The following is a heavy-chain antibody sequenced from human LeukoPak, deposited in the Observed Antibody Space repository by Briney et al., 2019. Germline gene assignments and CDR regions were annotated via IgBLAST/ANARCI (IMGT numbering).Heavy chain of an antibody. CDR1: GFTFSDYY. Sequence: GGSLRLSCAASGFTFSDYYMSWIRQAPGKGPEWVSYISSSSSYTNYADSVKGRFTISRDNAKNSLYLQMNSLRAEDTAVYYCARVVVIAFDPWGQGTLVTVSS. CDR2: ISSSSSYT. CDR3: ARVVVIAFDP. J-gene: IGHJ5*02. V-gene: IGHV3-11*06. D-gene: IGHD2-15*01.